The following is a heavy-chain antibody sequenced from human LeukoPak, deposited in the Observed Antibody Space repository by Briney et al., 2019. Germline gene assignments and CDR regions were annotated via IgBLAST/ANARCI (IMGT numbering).Heavy chain of an antibody. V-gene: IGHV4-61*01. CDR1: GGSISSSYSY. CDR3: ARDRDGYNSGYYYYYMDV. D-gene: IGHD5-24*01. Sequence: PSETLSLTCTVSGGSISSSYSYWGWIRQPPGKGLEWIGYIYYSGSTNYNPSLKSRVTISVDTSKNQFSLKLSSVTAADTAVYYCARDRDGYNSGYYYYYMDVWGKGTTVTISS. CDR2: IYYSGST. J-gene: IGHJ6*03.